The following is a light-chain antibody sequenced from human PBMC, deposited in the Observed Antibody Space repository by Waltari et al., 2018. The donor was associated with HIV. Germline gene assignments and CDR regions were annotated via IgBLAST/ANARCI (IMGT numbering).Light chain of an antibody. J-gene: IGKJ1*01. CDR2: QAS. V-gene: IGKV1-5*03. Sequence: DIRLTQSHSTLSASAGDRAAITCRAGQNVGAFLAWSQQKPVKPLKLLIYQASILEGGFPSWFSGSVSGSDFTLTINRLQSDDFATYYCHQYASFSGTFGQGTKVEL. CDR1: QNVGAF. CDR3: HQYASFSGT.